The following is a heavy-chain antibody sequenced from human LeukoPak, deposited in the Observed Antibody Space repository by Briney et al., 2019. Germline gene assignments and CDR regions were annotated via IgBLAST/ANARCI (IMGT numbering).Heavy chain of an antibody. CDR2: ISYDGSNI. CDR1: GFTFSSYA. J-gene: IGHJ6*02. Sequence: PGRSLRLSCAASGFTFSSYAMHWVRQAPGKGLEWVAVISYDGSNIYYADSVKGRFTISRDNSKNTLYLQMNSLRAEDTAVYYCARLREPYEYYYYGMDVWGQGTTVTVSS. CDR3: ARLREPYEYYYYGMDV. D-gene: IGHD1-26*01. V-gene: IGHV3-30-3*01.